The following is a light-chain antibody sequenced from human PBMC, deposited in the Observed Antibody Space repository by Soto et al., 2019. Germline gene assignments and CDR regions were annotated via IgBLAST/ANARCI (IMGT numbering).Light chain of an antibody. CDR1: QSISSTQ. V-gene: IGKV3-20*01. CDR3: QQYGTSPGT. J-gene: IGKJ1*01. Sequence: EIFLTQSPDTLSLSPGEIATLSWRASQSISSTQLVWYQQEPGQAPTLLIFGASSRATGIPDRFSGSGSGTDFTLTISGLQPEDFAVYYCQQYGTSPGTFGQGTRWIS. CDR2: GAS.